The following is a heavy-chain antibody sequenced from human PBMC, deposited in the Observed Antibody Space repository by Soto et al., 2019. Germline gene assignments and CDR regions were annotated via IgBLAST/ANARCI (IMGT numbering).Heavy chain of an antibody. D-gene: IGHD2-2*01. CDR1: GGSISSSNW. J-gene: IGHJ6*02. Sequence: SETLSLTCAVYGGSISSSNWWSWVRQPPGKGLEWIGEIYHSGSTNYNPSLKSRVTISVDKSKNQFSLKLSSVTAADTAVYYCARERVVVVPAATYYYYYGMDVWGQGTTVTVSS. CDR2: IYHSGST. CDR3: ARERVVVVPAATYYYYYGMDV. V-gene: IGHV4-4*02.